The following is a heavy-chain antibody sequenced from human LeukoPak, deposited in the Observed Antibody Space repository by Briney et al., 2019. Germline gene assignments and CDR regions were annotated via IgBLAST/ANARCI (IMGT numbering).Heavy chain of an antibody. V-gene: IGHV3-23*05. CDR1: GFSFSSYN. J-gene: IGHJ4*02. CDR2: TFGGGSPNT. CDR3: TKAPIVSCSGAFCYPFDS. D-gene: IGHD2-15*01. Sequence: GGSLRLSCEAPGFSFSSYNMDWVRQAPGKGLGWVSATFGGGSPNTYHADSVKGRFTISRDNSKNTLFLQMNSLRAEDTAIYYCTKAPIVSCSGAFCYPFDSWGQGTLVTVSS.